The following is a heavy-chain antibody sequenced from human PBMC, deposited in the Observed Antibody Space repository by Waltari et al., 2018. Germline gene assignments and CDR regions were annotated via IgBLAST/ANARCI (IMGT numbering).Heavy chain of an antibody. CDR3: ARDREAYNNGQYDYYGLDV. CDR1: GFSLSSYW. V-gene: IGHV3-7*01. J-gene: IGHJ6*02. CDR2: IKQDGTIK. Sequence: EVQLVESGGDLVQPGGSLRLSCVASGFSLSSYWMSRVREAPGKGLEWVANIKQDGTIKGYVGSVKGRFTISRDNAKNSLYLQMNSLRGEDTAVYYCARDREAYNNGQYDYYGLDVWGQGTTVTVSS. D-gene: IGHD3-10*01.